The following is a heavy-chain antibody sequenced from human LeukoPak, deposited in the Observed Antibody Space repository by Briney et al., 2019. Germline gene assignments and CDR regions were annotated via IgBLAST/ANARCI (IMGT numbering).Heavy chain of an antibody. J-gene: IGHJ4*02. D-gene: IGHD3-22*01. V-gene: IGHV1-2*02. CDR3: ARGIYSDSSPYEY. CDR2: INPNSGAT. CDR1: GDIFTGTA. Sequence: GASVKVSCKASGDIFTGTAMQWLPQAPGQGLEWMAWINPNSGATNYAQKFQGRVTMTRDRTISTVYMEMSSLGSDDTAVYYCARGIYSDSSPYEYWGQGTLVTVSS.